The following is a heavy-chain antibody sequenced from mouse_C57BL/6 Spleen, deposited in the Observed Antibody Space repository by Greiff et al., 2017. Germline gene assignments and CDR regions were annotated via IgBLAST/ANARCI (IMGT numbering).Heavy chain of an antibody. CDR1: GYTFTDYE. D-gene: IGHD2-14*01. CDR2: IDPETGGT. Sequence: QVQLQQSGAELVRPGASVTLSCKASGYTFTDYEMHWVKQTPVHGLEWIGAIDPETGGTAYNQKFKGKAILTADKSSSTAYMELRSLTSEDSAVYYCTRRGYGGFDYWGQGTTLTVSS. J-gene: IGHJ2*01. CDR3: TRRGYGGFDY. V-gene: IGHV1-15*01.